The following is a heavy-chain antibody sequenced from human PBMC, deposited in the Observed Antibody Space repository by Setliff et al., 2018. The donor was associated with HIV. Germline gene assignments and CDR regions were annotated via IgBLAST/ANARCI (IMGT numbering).Heavy chain of an antibody. V-gene: IGHV1-18*01. CDR2: ISPFNGNT. J-gene: IGHJ4*02. CDR1: GYTLSTYL. CDR3: ARATSGTILDY. Sequence: ASVKVSCKASGYTLSTYLIARVRQAPGQGLEWMGWISPFNGNTNYAQKLQGRVTVTSDKSTSTAYLELRSLRSDDTAIYYCARATSGTILDYWGQGTLVTVSS. D-gene: IGHD3-10*01.